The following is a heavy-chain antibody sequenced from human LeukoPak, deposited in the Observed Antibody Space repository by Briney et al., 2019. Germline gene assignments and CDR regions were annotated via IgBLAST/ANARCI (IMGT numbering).Heavy chain of an antibody. CDR3: ARESCSSTSCPVDY. D-gene: IGHD2-2*01. CDR1: GYTFTSYG. CDR2: ISAYNGNT. J-gene: IGHJ4*02. Sequence: VASVKVSCKASGYTFTSYGISWVRQAPGQGLEWMGWISAYNGNTNYVQKLQGRVTMTTDTSTSTAYMELRSLRSDDTAVYYCARESCSSTSCPVDYWGQGTLVTVSS. V-gene: IGHV1-18*04.